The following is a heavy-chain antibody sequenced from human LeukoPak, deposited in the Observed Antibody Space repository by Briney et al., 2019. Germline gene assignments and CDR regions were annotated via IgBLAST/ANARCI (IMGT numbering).Heavy chain of an antibody. D-gene: IGHD3-3*01. CDR2: ISYDGSNK. J-gene: IGHJ6*02. V-gene: IGHV3-30*03. CDR1: GFTFSSYG. CDR3: ARDLGFWNGYSYYYYGMDV. Sequence: PGGSLRLSCAASGFTFSSYGMYWVRQAPGKGLEWVAVISYDGSNKYYADSVKGRFTISRDNSKNTLHLQMSSLRAEDTAVYYCARDLGFWNGYSYYYYGMDVWGQGTTVTVSS.